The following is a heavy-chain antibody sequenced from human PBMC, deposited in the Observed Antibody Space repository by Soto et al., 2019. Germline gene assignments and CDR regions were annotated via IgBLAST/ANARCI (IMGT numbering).Heavy chain of an antibody. CDR2: IYWDDDK. CDR1: GFSLSTSGMG. D-gene: IGHD1-26*01. Sequence: QITLKESGPTLVKPTQTLTLTCTFSGFSLSTSGMGVGWIRQPPGKALEWLALIYWDDDKRYSPSLKSRLTITKDTSKNQVVVTMTNMDPVNTATYYCAHTTSWGALNYCYYWGQGTLVTVSS. CDR3: AHTTSWGALNYCYY. V-gene: IGHV2-5*02. J-gene: IGHJ4*02.